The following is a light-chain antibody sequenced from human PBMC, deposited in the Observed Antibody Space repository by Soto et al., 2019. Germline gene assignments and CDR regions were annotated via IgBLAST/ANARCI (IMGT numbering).Light chain of an antibody. J-gene: IGKJ5*01. V-gene: IGKV1-5*01. Sequence: DIQLTQSPSTLSAAVGDSVTITCRASQKIRNLLAWYQQKPGRAPKPLIFDASTLRTGIPSRFSGSGSGSEFNFIITGLQPDDFATYFCQQYYTYATFGHGTRLEIK. CDR1: QKIRNL. CDR2: DAS. CDR3: QQYYTYAT.